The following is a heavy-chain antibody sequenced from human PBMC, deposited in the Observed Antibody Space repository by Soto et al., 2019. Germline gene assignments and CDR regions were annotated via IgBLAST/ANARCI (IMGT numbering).Heavy chain of an antibody. CDR2: ISSRSSTI. J-gene: IGHJ4*02. V-gene: IGHV3-11*01. D-gene: IGHD2-8*01. Sequence: QVQLVESGGGLVKPGGSLRLSCAASGFTFSDYYMSWIRQAPGKGLEWVSYISSRSSTIFYADSVQDRFTISRDNVKNSLYLQMNSLRAEDTAVYYCASGTNGAFFVCWGQGILVTVSS. CDR3: ASGTNGAFFVC. CDR1: GFTFSDYY.